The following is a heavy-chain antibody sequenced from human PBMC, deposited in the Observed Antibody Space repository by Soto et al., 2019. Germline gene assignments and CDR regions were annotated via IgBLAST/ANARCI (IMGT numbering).Heavy chain of an antibody. D-gene: IGHD3-3*01. J-gene: IGHJ6*02. Sequence: SQTLSLTCAISGDSVSSNSAAWNWIRQSPSRGLEWLGRTYYRSKWYNDYAVSVKSRITINPDTSKNQFSLQLNSVTPEDTAVYYCARERYYHFWSGYIDVPYGMDVWGQGTTVTVYS. V-gene: IGHV6-1*01. CDR2: TYYRSKWYN. CDR3: ARERYYHFWSGYIDVPYGMDV. CDR1: GDSVSSNSAA.